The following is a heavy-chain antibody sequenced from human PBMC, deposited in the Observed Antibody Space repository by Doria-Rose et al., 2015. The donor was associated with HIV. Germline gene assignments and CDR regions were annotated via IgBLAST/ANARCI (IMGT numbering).Heavy chain of an antibody. J-gene: IGHJ4*02. Sequence: SGPVLVKPTETLTLTCTVSGVSLSSPGMGVSWIRQPPGKALEWLANTFSDDERSYKTSLTGRLTISRGTSKSQVVLTMTDMDPVDTATYYCARIKSSRWYHKYYFDFWGQGTLVIVSA. CDR1: GVSLSSPGMG. CDR2: TFSDDER. CDR3: ARIKSSRWYHKYYFDF. V-gene: IGHV2-26*01. D-gene: IGHD6-13*01.